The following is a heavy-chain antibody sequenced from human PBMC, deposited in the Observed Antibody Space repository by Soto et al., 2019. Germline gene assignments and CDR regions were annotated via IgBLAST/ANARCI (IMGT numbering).Heavy chain of an antibody. Sequence: QMQLVQSGPEVKKPGTSVKVSCKASGFTFSGSAVQWVRQARGQRLEWIGWIVVGSGKTNYAQKFQERVTMTRDMSTSTAYMELSSLRSEETAVYYCAAAQEVTGIGADYWGQGTLVTVSS. CDR1: GFTFSGSA. D-gene: IGHD2-21*02. CDR3: AAAQEVTGIGADY. J-gene: IGHJ4*02. V-gene: IGHV1-58*01. CDR2: IVVGSGKT.